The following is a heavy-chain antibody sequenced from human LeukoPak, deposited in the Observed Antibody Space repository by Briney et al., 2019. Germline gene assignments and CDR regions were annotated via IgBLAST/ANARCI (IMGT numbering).Heavy chain of an antibody. CDR2: ISGSGGST. J-gene: IGHJ4*02. CDR3: ARQNRYSYGHPLTLARVSPGY. CDR1: GFTFGDHY. D-gene: IGHD5-18*01. V-gene: IGHV3-23*01. Sequence: GGSLRLSCAASGFTFGDHYMDWVRQAPGKGLEWVSAISGSGGSTYYADSVKGRFTISRDNSKNTLYLQMNSLRAEDTAVYYCARQNRYSYGHPLTLARVSPGYWGQGTLVTVSS.